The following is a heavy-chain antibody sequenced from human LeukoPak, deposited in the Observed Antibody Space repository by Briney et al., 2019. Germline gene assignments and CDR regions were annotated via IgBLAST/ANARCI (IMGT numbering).Heavy chain of an antibody. CDR2: INPNSGGT. Sequence: ASVKVSCKPSGYTFTGYYMHWVRQAPGQGLEWMGWINPNSGGTNYAQKFQGRVTMTRDTSISTAYMELSRLRSDDTAVYYCARGYCSSTSCYEGYWGQGTLVTVSS. J-gene: IGHJ4*02. V-gene: IGHV1-2*02. CDR3: ARGYCSSTSCYEGY. CDR1: GYTFTGYY. D-gene: IGHD2-2*01.